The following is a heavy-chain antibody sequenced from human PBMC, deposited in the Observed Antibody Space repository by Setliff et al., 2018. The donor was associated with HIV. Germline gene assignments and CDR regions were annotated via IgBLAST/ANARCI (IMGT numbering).Heavy chain of an antibody. CDR2: IYYSGST. V-gene: IGHV4-30-4*08. CDR1: GGSISSDDYY. D-gene: IGHD2-21*02. CDR3: ARHDCGGDCSINWFDP. Sequence: SETLSLTCTVSGGSISSDDYYWNWIRQPPGKGLEWIGYIYYSGSTYYNPSLKSRVTISVDTSKNQFSLELTSVTAADTAVYYCARHDCGGDCSINWFDPWGQGTLVTVSS. J-gene: IGHJ5*02.